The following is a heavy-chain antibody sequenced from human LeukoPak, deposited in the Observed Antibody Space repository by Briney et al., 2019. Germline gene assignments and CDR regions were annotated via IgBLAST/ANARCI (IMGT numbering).Heavy chain of an antibody. CDR2: ISSSSSII. CDR3: ARDGEGFDP. V-gene: IGHV3-48*01. J-gene: IGHJ5*02. CDR1: GFIFSNYN. D-gene: IGHD3-10*01. Sequence: GGSLRLSCAASGFIFSNYNMNWVRQAPGKGLEWISHISSSSSIIYYADSVKGRFTVSRDNAKNSLYLLLNSLRGEDTAVYYCARDGEGFDPWGQGAVVTVSS.